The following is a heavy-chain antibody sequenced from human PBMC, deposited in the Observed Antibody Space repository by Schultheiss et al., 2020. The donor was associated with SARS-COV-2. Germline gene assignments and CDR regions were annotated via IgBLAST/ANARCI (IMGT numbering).Heavy chain of an antibody. Sequence: SQTLSLTCAVYGGSFSGYYWSWIRQSPGKGLEWIGYVFYSGSTNYNPSLKSRVTISVDTSKNQFSLKLSSVTAADTAVYYCARVPLVRGVIIRESNYYYYMDVWGKGTTVTVSS. CDR3: ARVPLVRGVIIRESNYYYYMDV. CDR1: GGSFSGYY. V-gene: IGHV4-34*11. CDR2: VFYSGST. D-gene: IGHD3-10*01. J-gene: IGHJ6*03.